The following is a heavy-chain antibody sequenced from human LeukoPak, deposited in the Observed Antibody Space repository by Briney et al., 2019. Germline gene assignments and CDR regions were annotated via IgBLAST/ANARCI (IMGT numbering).Heavy chain of an antibody. CDR3: ARVSFGSGSYYLNWFDP. CDR1: GYTFTSYD. CDR2: MNPNSGNT. Sequence: ASVTVSCTASGYTFTSYDINWVRQATGQGLEWMGWMNPNSGNTGYAQKFQGRVTMTRNTSISTAYMELSSLRSEDTAVYYCARVSFGSGSYYLNWFDPWGQGTLVTVSS. J-gene: IGHJ5*02. V-gene: IGHV1-8*01. D-gene: IGHD3-10*01.